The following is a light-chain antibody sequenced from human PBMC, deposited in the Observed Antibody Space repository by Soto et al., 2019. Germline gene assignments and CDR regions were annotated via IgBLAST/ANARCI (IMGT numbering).Light chain of an antibody. CDR3: RQSYITPWT. V-gene: IGKV1-39*01. CDR1: QSISNY. CDR2: AAV. Sequence: DIQMTQSPSSLSASVGDRVTMTCRASQSISNYLNWYQQKPGRAPKLLIYAAVSLQSGVPSWFSGSGSGTDFTLTISSLQPEDFASYYCRQSYITPWTFGQGTKVEIK. J-gene: IGKJ1*01.